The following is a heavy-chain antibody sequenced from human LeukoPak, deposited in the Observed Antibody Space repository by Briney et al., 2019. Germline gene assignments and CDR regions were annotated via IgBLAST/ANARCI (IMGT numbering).Heavy chain of an antibody. V-gene: IGHV4-61*05. J-gene: IGHJ5*02. D-gene: IGHD3-16*02. CDR2: IYYSGST. CDR3: ARLFGGVIVTTNWFDP. Sequence: SETLSLTCTVSGGSISSSSYYWGWIRQPPGKGLEWIGYIYYSGSTNYNPSLKSRVTISVDTSKNQFSLKLSSVTAADTAVYYCARLFGGVIVTTNWFDPWGQGTLVTVSS. CDR1: GGSISSSSYY.